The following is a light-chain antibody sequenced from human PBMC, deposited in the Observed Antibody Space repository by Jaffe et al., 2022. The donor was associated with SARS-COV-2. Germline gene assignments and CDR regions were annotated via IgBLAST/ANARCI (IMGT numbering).Light chain of an antibody. J-gene: IGKJ2*01. CDR1: QDISRS. V-gene: IGKV1-12*01. CDR2: AAS. CDR3: QQANSFPYT. Sequence: DIQMTQSPSSVSASVGDRVTITCRASQDISRSLAWYQQEPGKAPKLLIYAASSLQSGVPSRFSGSGSGTDFTLTISSLQPEDFATYFCQQANSFPYTFGQGTKLDIK.